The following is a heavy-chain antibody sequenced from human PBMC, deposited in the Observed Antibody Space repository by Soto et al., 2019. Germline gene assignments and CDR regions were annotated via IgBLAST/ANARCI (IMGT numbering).Heavy chain of an antibody. CDR2: MNPNSGNT. V-gene: IGHV1-8*01. CDR1: GYTFTSYD. D-gene: IGHD3-10*01. Sequence: ASVKVSCKASGYTFTSYDINWVRQATGQGLEWMGWMNPNSGNTGYAQKFQGRVTMTRNTSISTAYMELSSLRSEDTAVYYCARGPRGWRKYISMVRVTRMDLRGQATTATVSS. CDR3: ARGPRGWRKYISMVRVTRMDL. J-gene: IGHJ6*02.